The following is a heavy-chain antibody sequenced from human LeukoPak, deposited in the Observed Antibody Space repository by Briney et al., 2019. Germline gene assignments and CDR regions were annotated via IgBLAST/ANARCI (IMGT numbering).Heavy chain of an antibody. D-gene: IGHD3-10*01. CDR2: INHSGST. CDR1: GGSFSGYY. J-gene: IGHJ4*02. Sequence: SETLSLTCAVYGGSFSGYYWSWIRQPPGKGLEWIGEINHSGSTNYNPSHRSRVTISVDTSKNQFSLKLSSVTAADTAVYYCARGQMVRGVSPLGYWGQGTLVTVSS. V-gene: IGHV4-34*01. CDR3: ARGQMVRGVSPLGY.